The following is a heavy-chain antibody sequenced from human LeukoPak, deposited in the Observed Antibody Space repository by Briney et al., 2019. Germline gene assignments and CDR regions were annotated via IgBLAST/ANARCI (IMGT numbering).Heavy chain of an antibody. Sequence: GGSLRLSCAASGFTFSSYGMHWVRQAPGKGLEWVAVIWYDGSNKYYADSVKGRFTISRDNSKNTLYLQMNSLRAEDTAVYYCATVGRSDAFDIWGQGTMVTVSS. J-gene: IGHJ3*02. V-gene: IGHV3-33*01. CDR2: IWYDGSNK. CDR3: ATVGRSDAFDI. CDR1: GFTFSSYG.